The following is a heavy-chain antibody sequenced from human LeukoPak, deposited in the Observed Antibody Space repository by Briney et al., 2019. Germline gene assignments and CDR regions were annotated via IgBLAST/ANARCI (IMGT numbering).Heavy chain of an antibody. CDR1: GFTFSTYA. CDR2: IIGNGADI. Sequence: GGSLRLSCLASGFTFSTYAMNWVRQVPGKGLEWVSLIIGNGADIYYADSVKGRFTISRDNAKNSLYLQMNSLRAEDTAVYYCARVPNMVRGVVYYFDYWGQGTLVTVSS. CDR3: ARVPNMVRGVVYYFDY. D-gene: IGHD3-10*01. V-gene: IGHV3-21*01. J-gene: IGHJ4*02.